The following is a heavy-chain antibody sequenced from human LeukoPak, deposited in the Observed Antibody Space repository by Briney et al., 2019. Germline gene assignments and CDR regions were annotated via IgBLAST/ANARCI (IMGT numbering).Heavy chain of an antibody. CDR1: GFTFSSHG. CDR3: ATDPVDY. Sequence: GGSLRLSCAASGFTFSSHGMHWVRQAPGKGLEWVAIISYDGSNKYYTDSVKGRFTISRDNSKNTLFLQMNSLRTEDTAVYYCATDPVDYWGQGTLVTVSS. V-gene: IGHV3-30*03. J-gene: IGHJ4*02. CDR2: ISYDGSNK.